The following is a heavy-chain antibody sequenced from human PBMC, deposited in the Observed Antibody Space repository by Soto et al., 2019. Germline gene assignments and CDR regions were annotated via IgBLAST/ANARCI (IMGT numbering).Heavy chain of an antibody. Sequence: GGSLRLSCAASGFTFNNYVMSWVRQAPGKGLVWVSGISSTGGGTYYADPVKGRFTISRDNSKNTLYLQMNNLRAGDTALYYCAKGHDIVVVPTVDYWGQGTLVTVSS. CDR1: GFTFNNYV. CDR3: AKGHDIVVVPTVDY. CDR2: ISSTGGGT. D-gene: IGHD2-15*01. J-gene: IGHJ4*02. V-gene: IGHV3-23*01.